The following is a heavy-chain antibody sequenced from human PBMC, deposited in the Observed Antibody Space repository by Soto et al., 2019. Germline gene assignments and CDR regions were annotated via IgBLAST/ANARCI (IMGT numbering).Heavy chain of an antibody. CDR1: GFTVSNAW. D-gene: IGHD3-10*01. J-gene: IGHJ4*02. Sequence: GGSLRLSCAASGFTVSNAWMSWVRQAPGKGLEWVGRIKSKTDGGTTDYAAPVKGRFTISRDDSKNTLYLQMNSLKTEDTAVYYCTKGLVTMVRGVTVTDYWGQGTLVTVSS. V-gene: IGHV3-15*01. CDR3: TKGLVTMVRGVTVTDY. CDR2: IKSKTDGGTT.